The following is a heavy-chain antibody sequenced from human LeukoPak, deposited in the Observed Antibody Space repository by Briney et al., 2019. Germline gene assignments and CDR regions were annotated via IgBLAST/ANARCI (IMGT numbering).Heavy chain of an antibody. Sequence: GASVKVSCKASGGTFSSYAISWVRQAPGQGLEWMGWISAYNGNTNYAQKLQGRVTMTTDTSTSTAYMELRSLRSDDTAVYYCARPYYYSGSLYYFDYWGQGTLVTVSS. CDR2: ISAYNGNT. CDR3: ARPYYYSGSLYYFDY. CDR1: GGTFSSYA. D-gene: IGHD1-26*01. J-gene: IGHJ4*02. V-gene: IGHV1-18*01.